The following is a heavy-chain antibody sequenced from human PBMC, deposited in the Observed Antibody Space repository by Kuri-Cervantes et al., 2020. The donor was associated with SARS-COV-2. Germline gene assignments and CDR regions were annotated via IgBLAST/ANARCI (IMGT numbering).Heavy chain of an antibody. V-gene: IGHV1-69*13. Sequence: SVKVSCKASGYTFTSYGISWVRQAPGQGLEWMGGIMPIFGTANYAQKLQGRVTITSDESTSTAYTVLSSLRSEVTAVYYYARGIVVVPIHNWYFDLWGPGTLVTVSS. D-gene: IGHD2-2*01. CDR2: IMPIFGTA. J-gene: IGHJ2*01. CDR3: ARGIVVVPIHNWYFDL. CDR1: GYTFTSYG.